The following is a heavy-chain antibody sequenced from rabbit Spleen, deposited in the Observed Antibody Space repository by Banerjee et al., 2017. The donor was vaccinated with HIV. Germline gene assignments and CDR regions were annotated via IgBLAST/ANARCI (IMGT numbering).Heavy chain of an antibody. J-gene: IGHJ4*01. V-gene: IGHV1S45*01. CDR3: VRGYNGIGYRIDL. CDR2: IHTGSGGST. CDR1: GLDFSSTYY. D-gene: IGHD1-1*01. Sequence: QEQLVESGGGLVKPGGTLTLTCKASGLDFSSTYYMCWVRQAPGKGLEWIACIHTGSGGSTYYASWAKGRFTISKTSSTTVTLQMTSLTAADTAPYFCVRGYNGIGYRIDLWGPGTLVTVS.